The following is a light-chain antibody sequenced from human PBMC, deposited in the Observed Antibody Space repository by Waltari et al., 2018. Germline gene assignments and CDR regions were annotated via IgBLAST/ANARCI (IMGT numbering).Light chain of an antibody. V-gene: IGLV1-40*01. CDR3: QSYDSSLSGSGV. CDR2: GNS. J-gene: IGLJ3*02. Sequence: QSILTQPPSVSGAPGQRVTIPCTGSSSNIGAGYDVHWYQQVPGTAPKLLIYGNSNRPSGVPDRFSGSKSGTSASLDITGLQAEDEADYYCQSYDSSLSGSGVFVGGTKLTVL. CDR1: SSNIGAGYD.